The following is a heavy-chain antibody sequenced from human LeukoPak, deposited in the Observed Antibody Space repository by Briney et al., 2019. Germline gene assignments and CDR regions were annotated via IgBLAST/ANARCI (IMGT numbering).Heavy chain of an antibody. CDR2: INPSGGST. D-gene: IGHD5-12*01. V-gene: IGHV1-46*01. CDR1: GYTFTGYY. Sequence: ASVKVSCKASGYTFTGYYMHWVRQAPGQGLEWMGIINPSGGSTSYAQKFQGRVTMTRDMSTSTVYMELSSLRSEDTAVYYCARDRSGYSGYDLWLGYWGQGTLVTVSS. J-gene: IGHJ4*02. CDR3: ARDRSGYSGYDLWLGY.